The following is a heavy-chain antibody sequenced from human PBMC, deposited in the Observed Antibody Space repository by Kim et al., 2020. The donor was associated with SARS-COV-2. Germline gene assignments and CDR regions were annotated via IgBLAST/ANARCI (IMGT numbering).Heavy chain of an antibody. D-gene: IGHD5-12*01. CDR1: GGSISSSSYY. Sequence: SETLSLTCTVSGGSISSSSYYWGWIRQPPGKGLEWIGSIYYSGSTYYNPSLKSRVTISVDTSKNQFSLKLSSVTARDTAVYYCASPWTMVATPYWGQGTLVTVSS. V-gene: IGHV4-39*01. CDR2: IYYSGST. CDR3: ASPWTMVATPY. J-gene: IGHJ4*02.